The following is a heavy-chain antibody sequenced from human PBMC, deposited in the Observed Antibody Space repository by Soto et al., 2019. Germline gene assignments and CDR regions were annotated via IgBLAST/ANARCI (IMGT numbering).Heavy chain of an antibody. Sequence: GGSLRLSCAASGFTFSSYSMSWVRQAPGKGLGWVANIKQDGSEKYYVDSVKGRFTISRDNAKNSLYLQMNSLRAEDTAVYYCARDPTLYGDYVEDHYFDYWGQGTRVTVSS. CDR2: IKQDGSEK. D-gene: IGHD4-17*01. CDR1: GFTFSSYS. CDR3: ARDPTLYGDYVEDHYFDY. V-gene: IGHV3-7*01. J-gene: IGHJ4*02.